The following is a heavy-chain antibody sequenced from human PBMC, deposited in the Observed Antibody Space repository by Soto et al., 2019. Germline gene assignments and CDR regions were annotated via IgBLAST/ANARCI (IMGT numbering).Heavy chain of an antibody. Sequence: ESVKISCKGSGYSFDNYWIGWVRQMPGKGLEWMAIIYPGDSDRRYSPSFQGQVTISADQSISTAYLQWSSLKASDTANYYCVRYRSRDYYYGMDVWGQGTTVTVSS. V-gene: IGHV5-51*01. D-gene: IGHD1-26*01. J-gene: IGHJ6*02. CDR2: IYPGDSDR. CDR3: VRYRSRDYYYGMDV. CDR1: GYSFDNYW.